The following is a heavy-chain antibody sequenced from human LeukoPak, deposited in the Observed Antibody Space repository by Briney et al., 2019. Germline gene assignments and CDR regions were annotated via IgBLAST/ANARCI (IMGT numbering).Heavy chain of an antibody. CDR3: ARHGSSGWD. V-gene: IGHV4-59*08. D-gene: IGHD6-19*01. CDR2: IYYSGST. CDR1: GGSISSYY. Sequence: SETLSLTCTVSGGSISSYYCRWSWQPPGQGLEWIGYIYYSGSTNYNPSLKSRVTISVDTSKHQFSLKLNSVTAADTAVYYCARHGSSGWDWGQGTLVTVSS. J-gene: IGHJ1*01.